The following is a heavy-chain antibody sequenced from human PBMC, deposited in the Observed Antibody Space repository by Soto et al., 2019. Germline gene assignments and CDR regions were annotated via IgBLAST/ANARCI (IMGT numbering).Heavy chain of an antibody. V-gene: IGHV3-23*01. CDR1: GFTFSSYA. CDR2: ISGSGGST. Sequence: GGSLRLSCAASGFTFSSYAMSWVRQAPGKGLEWVSAISGSGGSTYYADSVKGRFTISRDNSKNTLYLQMNSLRAEDTAVYYCAKPPLEWLLHYYYMDVWGKGTTVTVSS. J-gene: IGHJ6*03. D-gene: IGHD3-3*01. CDR3: AKPPLEWLLHYYYMDV.